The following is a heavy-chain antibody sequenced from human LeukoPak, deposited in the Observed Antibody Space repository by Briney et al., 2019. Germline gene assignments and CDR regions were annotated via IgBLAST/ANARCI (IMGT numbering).Heavy chain of an antibody. CDR3: ATSQQWLVGLVDY. D-gene: IGHD6-19*01. Sequence: ASVKVSCKASGYTFTGYYMHWVRQAPGQGLEWMGWINPNSGGTNYAQKFQGRVTMTRDTSISTAYMELSRLRSEDTAVYYCATSQQWLVGLVDYWGQGTLVTVSS. CDR1: GYTFTGYY. J-gene: IGHJ4*02. V-gene: IGHV1-2*02. CDR2: INPNSGGT.